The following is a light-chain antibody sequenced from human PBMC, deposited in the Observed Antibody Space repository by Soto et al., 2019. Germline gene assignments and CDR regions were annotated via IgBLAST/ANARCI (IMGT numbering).Light chain of an antibody. J-gene: IGLJ2*01. CDR2: DVR. CDR3: SSYTRSGTLGVV. V-gene: IGLV2-14*03. Sequence: QSALTQPASVSGSPGQSVTISCTGTSSDVGDYNYVSWYQHHPGKAPKLMIYDVRNRPSGVSNRFSGSKSGNTASPTISGLQADDEADYYCSSYTRSGTLGVVFGGGTKVTVL. CDR1: SSDVGDYNY.